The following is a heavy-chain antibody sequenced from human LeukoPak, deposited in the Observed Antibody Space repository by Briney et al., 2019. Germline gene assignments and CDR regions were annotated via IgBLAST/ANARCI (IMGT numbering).Heavy chain of an antibody. D-gene: IGHD2-2*01. CDR1: GFTFSSYG. CDR2: IWFGGSNK. Sequence: GGSLRLSCAAYGFTFSSYGMHWVRQAPGKGLEWVAVIWFGGSNKYYADSVKGRFTIARDNAKNSLYLQMNSLRAEDTAVYYCARVGRRDVVVRAAYGMDVWGQGTTVTVSS. CDR3: ARVGRRDVVVRAAYGMDV. J-gene: IGHJ6*02. V-gene: IGHV3-33*08.